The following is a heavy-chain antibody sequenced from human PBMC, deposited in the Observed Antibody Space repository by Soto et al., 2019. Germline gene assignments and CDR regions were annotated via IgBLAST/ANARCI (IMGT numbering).Heavy chain of an antibody. V-gene: IGHV1-2*02. Sequence: ASVKVSCKASGYTFTGYYMHWVRQAPGQGLEWMGWINPNSGGTNYAQKFQGRFSISRDNAKNSLYLQINSLRGEDTAIYYCVRSGDNYNLLDFWGQGTPVTVSS. CDR1: GYTFTGYY. J-gene: IGHJ4*02. CDR2: INPNSGGT. D-gene: IGHD1-1*01. CDR3: VRSGDNYNLLDF.